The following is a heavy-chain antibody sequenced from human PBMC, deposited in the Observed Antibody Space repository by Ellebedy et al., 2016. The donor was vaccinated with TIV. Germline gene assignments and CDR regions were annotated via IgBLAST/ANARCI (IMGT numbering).Heavy chain of an antibody. Sequence: GESLKISXAASGFTFSSYWMSWVRQAPGKGLEWVANIKQDGSEKYYVDSVKGRFTISRDNAKNSLYLQMNSLRAEDTAVYYCARDIAVDSGYRSLAFDIWGQGTMVTVSS. CDR1: GFTFSSYW. CDR2: IKQDGSEK. D-gene: IGHD5-12*01. V-gene: IGHV3-7*04. J-gene: IGHJ3*02. CDR3: ARDIAVDSGYRSLAFDI.